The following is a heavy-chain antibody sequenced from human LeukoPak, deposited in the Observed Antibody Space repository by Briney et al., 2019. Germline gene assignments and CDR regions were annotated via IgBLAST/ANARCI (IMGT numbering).Heavy chain of an antibody. CDR3: ARDEKYSSGWCRSRYYYYYGMDV. V-gene: IGHV1-18*01. CDR1: GYTFTSYG. Sequence: ASVKVSCKASGYTFTSYGISWVRQAPGQGLEWMGWISAYNGNTNYAQKLQGRVTMTTDTSTSTAYMELRSLRSDDTAVYYCARDEKYSSGWCRSRYYYYYGMDVWGQGTTVTVSS. CDR2: ISAYNGNT. J-gene: IGHJ6*02. D-gene: IGHD6-19*01.